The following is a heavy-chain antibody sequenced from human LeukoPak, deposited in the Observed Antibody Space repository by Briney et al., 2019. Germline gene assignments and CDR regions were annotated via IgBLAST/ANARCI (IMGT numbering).Heavy chain of an antibody. CDR1: GFTFSSYW. CDR3: ARDKYGAYFDS. V-gene: IGHV3-7*04. Sequence: GGSLRLSCAASGFTFSSYWMDWVRQAPGKGLEWVANIKPDGSEKYYVDSVKGRFTISRDNAKDSLYLQMNSLRVEDTAVYYCARDKYGAYFDSWGQGTLVTVSS. J-gene: IGHJ4*02. D-gene: IGHD4-17*01. CDR2: IKPDGSEK.